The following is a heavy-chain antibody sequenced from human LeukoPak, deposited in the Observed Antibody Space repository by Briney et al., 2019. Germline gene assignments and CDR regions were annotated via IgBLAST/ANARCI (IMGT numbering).Heavy chain of an antibody. V-gene: IGHV4-59*11. CDR2: IYYSGST. CDR3: ARATSGTYYYYYYYMDV. Sequence: SETLSLTCTASGGSISSHYWSWIRQPPGKGLEWIGYIYYSGSTNYNPSLKSRVTISVDTSKNQFSLKLSSVTAADTAVYYCARATSGTYYYYYYYMDVWGKGTTVTVSS. D-gene: IGHD2-15*01. CDR1: GGSISSHY. J-gene: IGHJ6*03.